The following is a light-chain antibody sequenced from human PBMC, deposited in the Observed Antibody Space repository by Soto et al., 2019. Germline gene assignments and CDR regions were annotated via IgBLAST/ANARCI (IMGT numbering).Light chain of an antibody. J-gene: IGLJ1*01. CDR3: TSWTSTSTYV. CDR2: DVF. Sequence: QSVLTQDASLSGSPGQSITISCTGTSSDVGGFNYVSWYQQHPGKAPKLMIYDVFTRPSGVSNRFSGSKSGNTASLTISALQAEDEADYYCTSWTSTSTYVFGSGTKVNVL. V-gene: IGLV2-14*03. CDR1: SSDVGGFNY.